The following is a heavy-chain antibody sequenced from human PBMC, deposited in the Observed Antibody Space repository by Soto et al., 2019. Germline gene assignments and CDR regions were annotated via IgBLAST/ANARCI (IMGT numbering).Heavy chain of an antibody. Sequence: SETLSLTCTVSGGSVSSGSYYWSWIRQPPGKGLEWIGYIYYSGSTNYNPSLKSRVTISVDTSKNQFSLKLSSVTAADTAVYYCASVTRTCISTSCYRYYYGMDVWGQGTTVTVSS. CDR2: IYYSGST. CDR3: ASVTRTCISTSCYRYYYGMDV. CDR1: GGSVSSGSYY. D-gene: IGHD2-2*02. V-gene: IGHV4-61*01. J-gene: IGHJ6*02.